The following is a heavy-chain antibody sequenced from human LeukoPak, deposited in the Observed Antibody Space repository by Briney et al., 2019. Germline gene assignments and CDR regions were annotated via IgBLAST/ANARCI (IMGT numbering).Heavy chain of an antibody. CDR2: MSYSGST. CDR3: ARMINGDYFDY. V-gene: IGHV4-59*02. D-gene: IGHD3-16*01. J-gene: IGHJ4*02. Sequence: SETLSLTCSVSGGSVSAYYWNWIRQPPGKGLEYIGCMSYSGSTNCNPSVKSRVTISIDASRNQFSLKLSSVTAADTAVYYCARMINGDYFDYWGQGTLVTVSS. CDR1: GGSVSAYY.